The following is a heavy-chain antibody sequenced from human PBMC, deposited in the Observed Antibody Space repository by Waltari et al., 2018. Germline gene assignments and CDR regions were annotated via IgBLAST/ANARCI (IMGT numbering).Heavy chain of an antibody. J-gene: IGHJ4*01. CDR1: DGSXXXXXYY. CDR2: IHYSGXT. CDR3: ARVKXIXTIFGLVXATFDY. V-gene: IGHV4-39*07. D-gene: IGHD3-3*01. Sequence: QLQXXXSGPRLVKXSETLSLTXIITDGSXXXXXYYWGWIPQTPGKGLGWIGSIHYSGXTYYNPSLKSQVTXSIATTKNQXXLNLSSXTAADTAVYXCARVKXIXTIFGLVXATFDYWXXXTLVTXSX.